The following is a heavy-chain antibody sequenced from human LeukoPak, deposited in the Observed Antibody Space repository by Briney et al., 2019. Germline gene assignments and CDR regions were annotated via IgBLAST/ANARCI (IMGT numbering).Heavy chain of an antibody. J-gene: IGHJ4*02. Sequence: GESLKISCKGSGYSFTNYWIGWVRQMPGKGLEWMGVIYPGDSDTRYSPPFQGQVTISADKSTSTAYLQWSSLKASDTAMYYCVRRGNSSGWIRQDYWGQGTLVTVSS. D-gene: IGHD6-19*01. CDR1: GYSFTNYW. V-gene: IGHV5-51*01. CDR2: IYPGDSDT. CDR3: VRRGNSSGWIRQDY.